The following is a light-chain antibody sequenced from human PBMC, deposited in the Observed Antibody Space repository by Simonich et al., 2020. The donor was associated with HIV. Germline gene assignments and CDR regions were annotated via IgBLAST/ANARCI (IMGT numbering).Light chain of an antibody. V-gene: IGLV1-44*01. CDR3: AAWDDSLNGWV. CDR1: SSNIGSIT. J-gene: IGLJ3*02. CDR2: RNK. Sequence: QSVLTQPPSASGTPGQRVTISCSGTSSNIGSITVNWYQQLPGTAPKLLISRNKQRPSGVPDRFSVSKSGTSASLAISGLQSEDEADYYCAAWDDSLNGWVFGGGTKLTVL.